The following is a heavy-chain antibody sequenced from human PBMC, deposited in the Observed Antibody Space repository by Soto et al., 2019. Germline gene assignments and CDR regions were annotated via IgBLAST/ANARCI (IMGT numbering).Heavy chain of an antibody. CDR2: ISSDGSNK. J-gene: IGHJ4*02. CDR3: THEKAIDVAGTPFDY. D-gene: IGHD6-19*01. Sequence: QVQLVESGGGVVQPGRSLRLSCAASGFTFSSYGMHWVRQAPGTGLEWVAVISSDGSNKYYADSVKGRFTISRDNSKRTLDQQMNSLRAEDTAVYCCTHEKAIDVAGTPFDYWGQGTLVTVSS. CDR1: GFTFSSYG. V-gene: IGHV3-30*18.